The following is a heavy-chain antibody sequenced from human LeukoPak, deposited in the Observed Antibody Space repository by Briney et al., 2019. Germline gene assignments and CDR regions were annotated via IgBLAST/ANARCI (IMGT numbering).Heavy chain of an antibody. CDR1: GFTFIDYD. J-gene: IGHJ3*02. CDR3: AKYGSGSSGAFDI. Sequence: GGSLRLSCAASGFTFIDYDMHWVRQVIGKGLEWVSAIGIRGDTHYSGSVKGRFTISRENAESSLYLQMNSLRAEDTALYYCAKYGSGSSGAFDIWGLGTMVTVSS. V-gene: IGHV3-13*01. CDR2: IGIRGDT. D-gene: IGHD3-10*01.